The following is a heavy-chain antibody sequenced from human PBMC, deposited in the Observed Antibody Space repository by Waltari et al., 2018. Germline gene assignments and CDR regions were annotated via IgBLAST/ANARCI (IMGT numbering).Heavy chain of an antibody. Sequence: QVQLQESGQGLVKPSGTLSPTCAVSGAPISGNYWWSWVRQSPEKGLEWIGQVHHSGKTHYNPSLQSRVTISLDKPKNQFSLNLNSVTAADTAVYYCAGDRAIGLFFDYWGRGTLVTVSS. D-gene: IGHD2-2*01. CDR2: VHHSGKT. J-gene: IGHJ4*02. CDR1: GAPISGNYW. V-gene: IGHV4-4*02. CDR3: AGDRAIGLFFDY.